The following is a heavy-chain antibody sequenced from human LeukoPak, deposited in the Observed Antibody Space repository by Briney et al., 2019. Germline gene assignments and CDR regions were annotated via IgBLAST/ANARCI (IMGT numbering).Heavy chain of an antibody. J-gene: IGHJ4*02. CDR2: ISSSGSTI. CDR3: ASSTPFTSFDY. V-gene: IGHV3-48*03. D-gene: IGHD3-10*01. CDR1: GFTFSSYE. Sequence: GGSLTLSCAASGFTFSSYEMNWVRQAPGKGLEWVSYISSSGSTIYYADSVKGRFTISRDNAKNSLYLQMNSLRAEDTAVYYCASSTPFTSFDYWGQGTLVTVSS.